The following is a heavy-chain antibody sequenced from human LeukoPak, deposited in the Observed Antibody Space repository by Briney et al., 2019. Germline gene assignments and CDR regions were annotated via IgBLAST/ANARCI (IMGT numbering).Heavy chain of an antibody. J-gene: IGHJ4*02. V-gene: IGHV2-5*01. CDR3: ARRRITRITLVTPFDY. Sequence: SGPTQAKPTQTLTLTCTFPGFSLSTSGVGVGWIRQPPGKALEWLALIYWNDDKHYGPSLKSRLTITKDTSKNQVYLTMTNMVPVDTAAYYCARRRITRITLVTPFDYWGQGTLVTVSS. CDR1: GFSLSTSGVG. D-gene: IGHD4-23*01. CDR2: IYWNDDK.